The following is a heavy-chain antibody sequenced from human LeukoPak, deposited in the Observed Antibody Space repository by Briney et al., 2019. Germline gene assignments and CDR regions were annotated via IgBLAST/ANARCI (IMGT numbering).Heavy chain of an antibody. CDR2: IWPGGARA. Sequence: GRSLRLSCTASGFAFGIYGMRWVRLDTGKGLEWVAFIWPGGARAFYADSVKGRFTISRDDSNNTVYLHMNSLKAEDTALYYCVRDRNNNYFDYWGQGTLLTVSS. D-gene: IGHD1-14*01. CDR1: GFAFGIYG. J-gene: IGHJ4*02. V-gene: IGHV3-33*01. CDR3: VRDRNNNYFDY.